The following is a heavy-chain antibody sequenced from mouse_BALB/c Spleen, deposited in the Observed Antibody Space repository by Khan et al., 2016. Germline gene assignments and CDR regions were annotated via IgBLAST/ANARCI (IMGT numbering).Heavy chain of an antibody. Sequence: VQLQQPGPELVKPGASVKISCKASGYSFTGYNMNWVKQSNGKSLEWIGNIDPYYGGTSYNQKFKGKATLTVDTSSSTAYLQLKSLTSEDSAVYYCARGYGNYMNWYFDVWGEGTTVTVSS. V-gene: IGHV1-39*01. D-gene: IGHD2-10*02. J-gene: IGHJ1*01. CDR1: GYSFTGYN. CDR3: ARGYGNYMNWYFDV. CDR2: IDPYYGGT.